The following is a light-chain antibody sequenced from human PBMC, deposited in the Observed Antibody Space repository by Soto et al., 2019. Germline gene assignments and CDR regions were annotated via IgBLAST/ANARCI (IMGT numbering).Light chain of an antibody. Sequence: EIVMTQSPATLSVSPGERATLSCRASQSVGSNLAWYQQKPGQAPRLLIYGASTRATGIPARFSGSGSGTEFKLTISSLKSEDFAIYFCQQYNNWPPDRTFGQGTKVEIK. CDR2: GAS. CDR3: QQYNNWPPDRT. CDR1: QSVGSN. V-gene: IGKV3-15*01. J-gene: IGKJ1*01.